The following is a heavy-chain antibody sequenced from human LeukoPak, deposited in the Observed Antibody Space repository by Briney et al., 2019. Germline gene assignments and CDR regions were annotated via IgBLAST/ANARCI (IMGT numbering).Heavy chain of an antibody. CDR2: INTDGSST. V-gene: IGHV3-74*01. D-gene: IGHD3-22*01. Sequence: GGSLRLSCAASGFTFSSYGMHWVRQAPGKGLEWVSRINTDGSSTSYADSVKGRFTISRDNAKNTLYLQMNSLRAEDTAVYYCARRGTSSGCDYWDQGTLVTVSS. J-gene: IGHJ4*02. CDR3: ARRGTSSGCDY. CDR1: GFTFSSYG.